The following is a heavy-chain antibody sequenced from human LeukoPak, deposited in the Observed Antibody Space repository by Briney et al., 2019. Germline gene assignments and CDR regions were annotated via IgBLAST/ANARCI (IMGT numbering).Heavy chain of an antibody. V-gene: IGHV1-18*01. J-gene: IGHJ4*02. CDR1: GYTFTSYG. CDR3: ARESSGSYY. CDR2: ISAYNGNT. D-gene: IGHD1-26*01. Sequence: ASVKVSRKASGYTFTSYGISWVRQAPGQGLEWMGWISAYNGNTNYAQKLQGRVTMTTDTSTSTAHMELRSLRSDDTAVYYCARESSGSYYWGQGTLVTVSS.